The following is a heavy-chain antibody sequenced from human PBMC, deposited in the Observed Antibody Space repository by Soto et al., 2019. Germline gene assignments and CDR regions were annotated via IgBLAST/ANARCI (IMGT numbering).Heavy chain of an antibody. CDR1: GFSLSTTRMC. Sequence: SGPTLVNPTRLLTLTCTFSGFSLSTTRMCVSWIRQPPGKALEWLALIDWDDDKYYSTSLKTRNHTSKDTCKNQAVLTTTNIDPVDPATYSCSRTFIDSYYFDSWGQGTLVTVSS. CDR2: IDWDDDK. V-gene: IGHV2-70*01. J-gene: IGHJ4*02. CDR3: SRTFIDSYYFDS. D-gene: IGHD2-15*01.